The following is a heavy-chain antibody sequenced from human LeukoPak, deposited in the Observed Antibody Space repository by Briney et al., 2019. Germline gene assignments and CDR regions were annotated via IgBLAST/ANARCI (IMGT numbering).Heavy chain of an antibody. Sequence: SETLSLTCTVSGGSISSSTYCWSWVRQPPGKGLEWIGCMYYSGNTYYSSSLKSRVTISVDRSKNQFSLKLNSVTAADTAMYYCARDGADCGGDCYAFDIWGQGTMVTVSS. CDR3: ARDGADCGGDCYAFDI. V-gene: IGHV4-39*07. CDR2: MYYSGNT. J-gene: IGHJ3*02. CDR1: GGSISSSTYC. D-gene: IGHD2-21*02.